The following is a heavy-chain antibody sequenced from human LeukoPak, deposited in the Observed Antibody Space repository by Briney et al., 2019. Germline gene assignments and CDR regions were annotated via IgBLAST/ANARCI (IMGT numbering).Heavy chain of an antibody. J-gene: IGHJ3*02. CDR3: AKVGQAFDI. CDR2: ISYDGSNK. Sequence: PGGSLRLSCAASGFTFSSYGMHWVRQAPGKGLEWVAVISYDGSNKYYADSVKGRFTISRDNSKNTLYLQMNSLRAEDTAVYYCAKVGQAFDIWGQGTMVTVSS. V-gene: IGHV3-30*18. CDR1: GFTFSSYG.